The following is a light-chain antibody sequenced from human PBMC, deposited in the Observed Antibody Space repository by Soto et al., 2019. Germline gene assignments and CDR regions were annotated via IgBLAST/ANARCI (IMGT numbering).Light chain of an antibody. CDR2: GAS. J-gene: IGKJ2*01. CDR1: ESLSTY. Sequence: EIVMTQSPATLSVSPGERVTLSCRASESLSTYLAWYQQKPGQAPRLLIYGASTKATGIPARFSGSGSATDFTLTISSLQSEDFAVYYCQXYNDWPFTFGQGTKLEI. V-gene: IGKV3-15*01. CDR3: QXYNDWPFT.